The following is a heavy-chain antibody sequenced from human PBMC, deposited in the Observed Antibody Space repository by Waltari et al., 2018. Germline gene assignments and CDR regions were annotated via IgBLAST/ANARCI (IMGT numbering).Heavy chain of an antibody. CDR2: IYYSGST. V-gene: IGHV4-39*01. Sequence: QLQLQESGPGLVKPSETLSLTCTVSGGSISSSSYYWGWIRQPPGKGLEWIGSIYYSGSTYYNPSLKSRVTISGDTAKNQFSLKRSSVTAADTAVYYCAGGLQIDAFDIWGQGTMVTVSS. CDR1: GGSISSSSYY. D-gene: IGHD4-4*01. CDR3: AGGLQIDAFDI. J-gene: IGHJ3*02.